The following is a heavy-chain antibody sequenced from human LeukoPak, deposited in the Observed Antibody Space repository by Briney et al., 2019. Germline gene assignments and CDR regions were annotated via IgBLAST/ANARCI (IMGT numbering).Heavy chain of an antibody. CDR3: TRGGYCGGDCYFYY. V-gene: IGHV4-4*08. Sequence: SETLSLTCTVSGGSISSFYWNWIRQPPGKGLEWIGRIYSSGSTNYNPSLKSRVTISVDTSKNQFSLKLSSVTAADTAVYYCTRGGYCGGDCYFYYWGQGTLVTVSS. CDR1: GGSISSFY. J-gene: IGHJ4*02. D-gene: IGHD2-21*02. CDR2: IYSSGST.